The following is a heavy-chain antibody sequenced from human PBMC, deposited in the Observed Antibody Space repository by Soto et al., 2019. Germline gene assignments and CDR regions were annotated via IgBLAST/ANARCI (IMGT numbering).Heavy chain of an antibody. CDR2: ISYDGSNK. D-gene: IGHD3-3*01. V-gene: IGHV3-30*18. J-gene: IGHJ6*02. CDR3: AKEVLRFLECIALYGMDV. CDR1: GFTFSSYG. Sequence: QVQLVESGGGVVQPGRSLRLSCAASGFTFSSYGMHWVRQAPGKGLEWVAVISYDGSNKYYADSVKGRFTISRDNSKNTLYRLTHSASSEDTVVYYIAKEVLRFLECIALYGMDVWGQVTTVTFSS.